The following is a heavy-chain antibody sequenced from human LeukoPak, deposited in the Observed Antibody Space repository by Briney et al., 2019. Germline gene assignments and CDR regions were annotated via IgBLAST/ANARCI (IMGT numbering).Heavy chain of an antibody. V-gene: IGHV1-18*01. D-gene: IGHD1-26*01. Sequence: GASVKVSCKASGYTFTSYGISWVRQAPGQGLEWMGWISAYNDNTNYAQKLQGRVTMTTDTSTSTAYMELRSLRSDDTAVYYCARDTEWEKNPDYFDYWGQGTLVTVSS. CDR3: ARDTEWEKNPDYFDY. CDR1: GYTFTSYG. J-gene: IGHJ4*02. CDR2: ISAYNDNT.